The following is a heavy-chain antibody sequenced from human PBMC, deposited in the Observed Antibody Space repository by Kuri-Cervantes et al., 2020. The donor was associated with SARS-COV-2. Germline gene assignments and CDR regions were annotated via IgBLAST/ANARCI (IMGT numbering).Heavy chain of an antibody. Sequence: LSLTCAASGFTFSFDDMHWVRQATGKGLEWVSAIGPVGDTYYAGSVKGRFTISRENVKNSLNLQMNSLRAEDTAVYYCVRVGTAESWGAFDIWGQGTMVTVSS. D-gene: IGHD2-2*01. CDR1: GFTFSFDD. CDR2: IGPVGDT. CDR3: VRVGTAESWGAFDI. J-gene: IGHJ3*02. V-gene: IGHV3-13*01.